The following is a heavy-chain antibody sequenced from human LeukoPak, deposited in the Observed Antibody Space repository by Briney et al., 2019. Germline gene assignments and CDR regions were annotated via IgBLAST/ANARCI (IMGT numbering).Heavy chain of an antibody. V-gene: IGHV4-39*01. CDR1: GGSISSSSYY. CDR2: FYYSGST. CDR3: ARVGQLANWFDP. J-gene: IGHJ5*02. Sequence: PSETLSLTCTVSGGSISSSSYYWGWIRQPPGRGLEWIGSFYYSGSTYYNPSLKSRLPISVATSKNQFSLKLRSVTAADTAVFYCARVGQLANWFDPWGQGTLVTVSS. D-gene: IGHD6-6*01.